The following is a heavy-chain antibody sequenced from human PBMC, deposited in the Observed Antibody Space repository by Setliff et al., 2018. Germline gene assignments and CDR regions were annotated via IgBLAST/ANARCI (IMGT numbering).Heavy chain of an antibody. D-gene: IGHD2-2*01. V-gene: IGHV1-69*05. Sequence: ASVKVSCKASGGTFSSYGISWVRQAPGQGLEWMGGTIPMFGTTNYARKFQGRVTIITDESTSTAYMQLSSLGSEDTAVYYCARGPKDFVVVAAAHRFDNWGQGTLVTVSS. CDR1: GGTFSSYG. CDR2: TIPMFGTT. J-gene: IGHJ4*02. CDR3: ARGPKDFVVVAAAHRFDN.